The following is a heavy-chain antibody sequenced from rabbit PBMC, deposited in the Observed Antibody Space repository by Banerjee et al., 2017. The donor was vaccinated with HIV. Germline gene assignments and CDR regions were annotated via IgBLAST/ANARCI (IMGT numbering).Heavy chain of an antibody. J-gene: IGHJ4*01. V-gene: IGHV1S40*01. Sequence: QSLEESGGDLVKPGASLTLTCTASGFSFSNNYVMSWVRQAPGKGLEWIGYINTGSGSTDYASWAKGRFTISKTASTTVTLQMTSLTAADTATYFCARGDGAYNWANSLWGPGTLVTVS. D-gene: IGHD2-1*01. CDR2: INTGSGST. CDR1: GFSFSNNYV. CDR3: ARGDGAYNWANSL.